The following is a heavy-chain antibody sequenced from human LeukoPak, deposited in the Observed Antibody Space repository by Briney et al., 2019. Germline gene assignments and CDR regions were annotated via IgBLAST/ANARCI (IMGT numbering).Heavy chain of an antibody. CDR3: ARAYSSGWSRDFDY. D-gene: IGHD6-19*01. CDR1: GYTFTSYD. CDR2: MNPNSGNT. V-gene: IGHV1-8*01. J-gene: IGHJ4*02. Sequence: GASVKVSCKASGYTFTSYDINWVRQATGQGLEWMGWMNPNSGNTGYAQKFQGRVTMTRNTSISTAYMELSSLRSEDTAVYYCARAYSSGWSRDFDYWGQGTLVTVSS.